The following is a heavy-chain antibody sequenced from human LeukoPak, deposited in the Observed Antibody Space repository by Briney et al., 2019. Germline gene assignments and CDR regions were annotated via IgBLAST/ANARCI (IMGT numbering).Heavy chain of an antibody. CDR3: AREYYYDSSGYYGAFDI. Sequence: GASVKVSCKASGYTFTGYGISWVRQAPGQGLEWMGWISAYNGNTNYAQKLQGRVTMTTDTSTSTAYMELRSLRSDDTAVYYCAREYYYDSSGYYGAFDIWGQGTMVTVSS. CDR2: ISAYNGNT. V-gene: IGHV1-18*01. D-gene: IGHD3-22*01. J-gene: IGHJ3*02. CDR1: GYTFTGYG.